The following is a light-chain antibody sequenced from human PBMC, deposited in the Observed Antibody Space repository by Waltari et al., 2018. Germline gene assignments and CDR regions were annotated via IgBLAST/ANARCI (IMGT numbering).Light chain of an antibody. CDR3: QQLNSYPRGLFT. CDR1: QGISSY. J-gene: IGKJ3*01. CDR2: AAS. Sequence: IQLTQSPSSLSASVGDRFTITCRASQGISSYLAWYQQKPGKAPKLLIYAASTLQSGVPSRFSGSGSGTDFTLTISSLQPEDFATYYCQQLNSYPRGLFTFGPGNKVDIK. V-gene: IGKV1-9*01.